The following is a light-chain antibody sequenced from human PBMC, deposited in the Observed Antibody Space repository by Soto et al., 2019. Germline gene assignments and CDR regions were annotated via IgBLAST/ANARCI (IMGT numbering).Light chain of an antibody. CDR1: SSDVGAYKY. V-gene: IGLV2-8*02. CDR3: TSYVGNDIWV. J-gene: IGLJ3*02. CDR2: EVT. Sequence: QSALTQPPSASRSPGQSVTISCTGTSSDVGAYKYVSWYQQYPGKAPKLMIYEVTKRPPGVPDRFSGSKSGNTASLTVSGLQAEDEADYYCTSYVGNDIWVFGGGTKLTVL.